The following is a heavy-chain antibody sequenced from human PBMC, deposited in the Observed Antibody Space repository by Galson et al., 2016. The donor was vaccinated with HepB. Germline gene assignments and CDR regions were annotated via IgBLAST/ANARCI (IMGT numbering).Heavy chain of an antibody. CDR1: GFSFSTYE. Sequence: SLRLSCAASGFSFSTYEMNWIRQTPGKGLEWVSYISDSSRSTHYIDSVEGRYTISRDNAQNTLDLQMNSLRADDTAVYYCARKLRGSGYDYWGQGTLVTVSS. J-gene: IGHJ4*02. V-gene: IGHV3-48*03. CDR3: ARKLRGSGYDY. CDR2: ISDSSRST. D-gene: IGHD5-12*01.